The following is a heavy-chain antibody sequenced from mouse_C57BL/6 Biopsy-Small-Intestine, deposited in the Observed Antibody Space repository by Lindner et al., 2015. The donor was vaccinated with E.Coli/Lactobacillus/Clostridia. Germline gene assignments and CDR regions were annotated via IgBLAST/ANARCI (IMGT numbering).Heavy chain of an antibody. J-gene: IGHJ4*01. CDR2: ISGYDGDI. CDR3: ARDPRISATGELDY. D-gene: IGHD4-1*02. Sequence: SVKVSCKASGYTFAGYGISWVRQAPGQGLEWMGWISGYDGDIKFAQKFQGRVALTTDTSTTTAYLELRSLRSDDTAVYYCARDPRISATGELDYWGQGTPVTVSS. CDR1: GYTFAGYG. V-gene: IGHV14-2*02.